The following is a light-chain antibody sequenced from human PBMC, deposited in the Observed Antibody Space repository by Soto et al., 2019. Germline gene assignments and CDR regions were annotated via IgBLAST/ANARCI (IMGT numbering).Light chain of an antibody. CDR2: GAS. Sequence: EIVMSPSPAPPSLSPGGKGPPPRRASQSVSIYLAWYQQKPGQAPRLLIHGASTRATGVPARFSGSGSGTEFTLIISSLQSEDSAVYYCQQYNSWLWTFGQGTKVDIK. CDR3: QQYNSWLWT. J-gene: IGKJ1*01. V-gene: IGKV3-15*01. CDR1: QSVSIY.